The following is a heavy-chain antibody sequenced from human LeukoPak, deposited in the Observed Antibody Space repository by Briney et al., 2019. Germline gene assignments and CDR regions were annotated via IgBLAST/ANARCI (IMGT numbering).Heavy chain of an antibody. J-gene: IGHJ4*02. Sequence: SETLSLTCAVSGYSISSNHWWGWIRQPPGKGLEWIGYIFYAGSTYYNPSLKSRVTMSVDTSKNQFSLRLSSVTAVDTAVYYCARIVPILGAAWVDYWGQGTLVSVSS. V-gene: IGHV4-28*01. D-gene: IGHD3-3*02. CDR1: GYSISSNHW. CDR2: IFYAGST. CDR3: ARIVPILGAAWVDY.